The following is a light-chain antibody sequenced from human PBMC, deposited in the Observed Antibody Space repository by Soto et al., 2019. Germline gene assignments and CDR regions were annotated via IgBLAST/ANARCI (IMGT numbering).Light chain of an antibody. CDR2: DAS. CDR1: QSVSSN. J-gene: IGKJ5*01. V-gene: IGKV3-11*01. CDR3: QQRSNWPPIT. Sequence: ELVMTQSPATLSVSPGDRATLSCRASQSVSSNLAWYQQKPGQAPRLLIYDASNRATGIPARFSGSGSGTDFTLTISSLEPEDFAVYYCQQRSNWPPITFGQGTRLEIK.